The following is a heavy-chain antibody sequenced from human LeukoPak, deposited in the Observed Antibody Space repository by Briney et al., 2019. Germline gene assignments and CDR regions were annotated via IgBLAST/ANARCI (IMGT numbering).Heavy chain of an antibody. CDR2: IIPIFGTA. J-gene: IGHJ4*02. CDR3: ASRTTWDYFDY. D-gene: IGHD4-17*01. Sequence: SVKVSCKASGGTFSSYAISWVRQAPGQGLEWMGGIIPIFGTANYAQKFQGRVAITADESTSTAYMELSSLRSEDTAVYYCASRTTWDYFDYWGQGTLVTASS. V-gene: IGHV1-69*13. CDR1: GGTFSSYA.